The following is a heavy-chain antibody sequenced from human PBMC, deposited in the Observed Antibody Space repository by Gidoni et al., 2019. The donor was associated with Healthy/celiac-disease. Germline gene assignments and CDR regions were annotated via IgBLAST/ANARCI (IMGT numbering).Heavy chain of an antibody. CDR1: GFTFDDYA. CDR3: AKVGTIAVVFGWFDP. D-gene: IGHD6-19*01. Sequence: EVQLVESGGGLVQPGRSLRLSCAASGFTFDDYAMHWVRQAPGKGLEWVSGISWNSGSIGYADSVKGRFTISRDNAKNSLYLQMNSLRAEDTALYYCAKVGTIAVVFGWFDPWGQGTLVTVSS. V-gene: IGHV3-9*01. CDR2: ISWNSGSI. J-gene: IGHJ5*02.